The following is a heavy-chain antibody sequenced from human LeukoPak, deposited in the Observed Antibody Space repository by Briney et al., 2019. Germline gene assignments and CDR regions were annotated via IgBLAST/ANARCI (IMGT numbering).Heavy chain of an antibody. CDR2: IRSPDGAI. CDR3: ARDRDWAFDY. J-gene: IGHJ4*02. V-gene: IGHV3-48*02. CDR1: GFTFRLYS. D-gene: IGHD3-9*01. Sequence: PGGSLRLSCAASGFTFRLYSMNWVRQAPGKGLEWLSYIRSPDGAIAYEDSVKGRSTISRDDAKNSLYLQMNSLRDEDTAVYYCARDRDWAFDYWGQGTLITVSS.